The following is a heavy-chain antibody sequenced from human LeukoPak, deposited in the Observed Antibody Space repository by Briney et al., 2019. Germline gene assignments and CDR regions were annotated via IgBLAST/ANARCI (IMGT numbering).Heavy chain of an antibody. J-gene: IGHJ4*02. V-gene: IGHV3-30*02. CDR3: AKDSNSGYVSVGPNF. Sequence: GGSLRLSCAAPGFVFSNYGMHWVRQAPGKGLEWVAFVRYDGSNEYYADSVKGRFTISRDNSKNTLYLQMNSLTTEDTGVYSCAKDSNSGYVSVGPNFWGRGTLVTVSS. D-gene: IGHD5-12*01. CDR1: GFVFSNYG. CDR2: VRYDGSNE.